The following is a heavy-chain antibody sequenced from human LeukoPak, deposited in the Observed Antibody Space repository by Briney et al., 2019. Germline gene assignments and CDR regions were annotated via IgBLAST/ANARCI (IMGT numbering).Heavy chain of an antibody. V-gene: IGHV2-70*17. J-gene: IGHJ3*01. CDR3: ARFLGSHVSGGLDAFDV. D-gene: IGHD6-25*01. Sequence: SGPALVKPTQTLTLTCTFSGFSLSTSGMCVNWIRQPPVKALEWLARIDWDDDKFYSTSLKTRLTISKDTSKNQLVLRMTNMDPVDTATYYCARFLGSHVSGGLDAFDVWGQGTVVTVSS. CDR2: IDWDDDK. CDR1: GFSLSTSGMC.